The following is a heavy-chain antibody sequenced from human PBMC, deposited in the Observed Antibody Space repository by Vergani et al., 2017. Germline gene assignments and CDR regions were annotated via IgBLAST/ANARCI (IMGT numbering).Heavy chain of an antibody. CDR2: INHSGST. CDR3: ARGPAAQQLVRNFDY. Sequence: QVQLQQWGAGLLKPSETLSLTCAVYGGSFSGYYWSWIRQPPGKWLEWIGEINHSGSTNYNPSLKSRVTISVDTSKNQFSLKLSSVTAADTAVYYCARGPAAQQLVRNFDYWGQGTLVTVSS. V-gene: IGHV4-34*01. CDR1: GGSFSGYY. D-gene: IGHD6-13*01. J-gene: IGHJ4*02.